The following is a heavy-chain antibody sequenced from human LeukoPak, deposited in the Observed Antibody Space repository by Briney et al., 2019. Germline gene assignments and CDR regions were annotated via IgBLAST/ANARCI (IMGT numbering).Heavy chain of an antibody. CDR2: IYYSGST. V-gene: IGHV4-59*01. CDR3: ARSREDYGDYVAATNWFDP. J-gene: IGHJ5*02. CDR1: GGSISSYY. D-gene: IGHD4-17*01. Sequence: SETLSLTCTVSGGSISSYYWSWIRQPPRKGLEWIGYIYYSGSTNYSPSLKSRVTISVDTSKNQFSLKLSSVTAADTAVYYCARSREDYGDYVAATNWFDPWGQGTLVTVSS.